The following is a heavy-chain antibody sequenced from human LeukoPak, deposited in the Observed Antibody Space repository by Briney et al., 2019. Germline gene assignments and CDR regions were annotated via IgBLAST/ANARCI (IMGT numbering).Heavy chain of an antibody. Sequence: ASVNVSCTASGYTFTVYYMHWMRQAPGQGLEWMGWINPNNGGTYYAQKFQGWVTMTRDTSISTVYMELNRLGSDDTAVYFCARVGYYGSGVFDYWGQGTLVPVSS. J-gene: IGHJ4*02. D-gene: IGHD3-10*01. CDR1: GYTFTVYY. CDR2: INPNNGGT. V-gene: IGHV1-2*04. CDR3: ARVGYYGSGVFDY.